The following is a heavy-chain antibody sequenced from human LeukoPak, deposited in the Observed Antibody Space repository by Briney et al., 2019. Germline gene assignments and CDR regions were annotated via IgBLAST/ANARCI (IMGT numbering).Heavy chain of an antibody. CDR1: GFTFSNAW. D-gene: IGHD2/OR15-2a*01. CDR3: ATGGYFLDF. J-gene: IGHJ4*02. CDR2: IKSKVDGGTT. Sequence: GGSLRLSCATSGFTFSNAWMNWVRQAPGKGLEWVGRIKSKVDGGTTDYAAPVKGRFTITRDDSKHTVYLQMNSLKIEDTAVYYCATGGYFLDFWGQGTPVTVSS. V-gene: IGHV3-15*01.